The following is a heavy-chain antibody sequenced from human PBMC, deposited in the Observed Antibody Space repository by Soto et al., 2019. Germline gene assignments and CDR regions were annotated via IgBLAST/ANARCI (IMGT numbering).Heavy chain of an antibody. Sequence: QVQLQESGPGLVKPSETLSLTCTVSGGSISSYYWSWIRQPPGKGLEWIGYIYYSGSTNYNPSLKSRVTISVDTSKNQFSLKLSSVTAADTAVYYCAGATSYYSSSSIRFDYWGQGTLVTVSS. CDR3: AGATSYYSSSSIRFDY. CDR1: GGSISSYY. V-gene: IGHV4-59*01. J-gene: IGHJ4*02. CDR2: IYYSGST. D-gene: IGHD6-6*01.